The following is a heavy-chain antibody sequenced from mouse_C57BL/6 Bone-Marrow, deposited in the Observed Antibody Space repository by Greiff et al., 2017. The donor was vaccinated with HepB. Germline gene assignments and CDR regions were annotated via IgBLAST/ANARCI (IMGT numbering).Heavy chain of an antibody. J-gene: IGHJ3*01. D-gene: IGHD1-1*01. V-gene: IGHV14-4*01. CDR2: IDPENGDT. CDR1: GFNFKDDY. Sequence: VQLQQSGAELVRPGASVKLSCTASGFNFKDDYMHWVKQRPEQGLEWIGWIDPENGDTEYASKFQGKATITADTSSNTAYLQLSSLTSEDTAVYYCTTYYGSIGGQGTLVTVSA. CDR3: TTYYGSI.